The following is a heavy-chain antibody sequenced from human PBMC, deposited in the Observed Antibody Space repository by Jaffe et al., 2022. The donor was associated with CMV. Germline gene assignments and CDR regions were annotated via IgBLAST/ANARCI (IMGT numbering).Heavy chain of an antibody. CDR1: GGTFSSYA. CDR3: ARDKGSGWYDVGLNPRKGIGYYYYYGMDV. Sequence: QVQLVQSGAEVKKPGSSVKVSCKASGGTFSSYAISWVRQAPGQGLEWMGGIIPIFGTANYAQKFQGRVTITADESTSTAYMELSSLRSEDTAVYYCARDKGSGWYDVGLNPRKGIGYYYYYGMDVWGQGTTVTVSS. J-gene: IGHJ6*02. D-gene: IGHD6-19*01. V-gene: IGHV1-69*01. CDR2: IIPIFGTA.